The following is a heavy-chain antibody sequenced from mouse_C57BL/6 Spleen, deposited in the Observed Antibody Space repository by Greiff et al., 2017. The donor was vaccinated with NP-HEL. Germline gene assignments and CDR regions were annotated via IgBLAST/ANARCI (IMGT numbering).Heavy chain of an antibody. Sequence: VKLMESGAELVRPGASVTLSCKASGYTFTDYEMHWVKQTPVHGLEWIGAIDPETGGTAYNQKFKGKAILTADKSSSTAYMELRSLTSEDSAVYYCTRGRAGHYFDYWGQGTTLTVSS. V-gene: IGHV1-15*01. CDR1: GYTFTDYE. J-gene: IGHJ2*01. CDR3: TRGRAGHYFDY. D-gene: IGHD3-1*01. CDR2: IDPETGGT.